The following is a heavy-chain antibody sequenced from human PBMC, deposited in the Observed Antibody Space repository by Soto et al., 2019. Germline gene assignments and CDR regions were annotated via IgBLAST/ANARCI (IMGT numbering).Heavy chain of an antibody. CDR3: ARSSTNSSGWGDY. J-gene: IGHJ4*02. CDR1: GYTFTSYG. D-gene: IGHD6-19*01. Sequence: QVQLVQSGAEVKKPGASVKVSCKAAGYTFTSYGISWVRQAPGQGLEWMGWNSAYNGNTNYAQKPQGRVTRTTDTTTRTAYRELRRLRYDDTAVYYCARSSTNSSGWGDYGGQGTLVTVSS. V-gene: IGHV1-18*04. CDR2: NSAYNGNT.